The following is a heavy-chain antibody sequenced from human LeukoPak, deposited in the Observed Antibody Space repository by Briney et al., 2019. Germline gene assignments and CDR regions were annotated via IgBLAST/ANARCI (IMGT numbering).Heavy chain of an antibody. V-gene: IGHV4-59*01. CDR3: ARSHPDDYPLDY. Sequence: TSETLSLTCTVSGGSISSYYWSWIRQPPGKGLEWIGYIYYSGSTNYNPSLKSRVTISVDTAKNQFSLKLSSVTAADTAVYYCARSHPDDYPLDYWGQGTLVTVSS. D-gene: IGHD3-16*01. CDR1: GGSISSYY. J-gene: IGHJ4*02. CDR2: IYYSGST.